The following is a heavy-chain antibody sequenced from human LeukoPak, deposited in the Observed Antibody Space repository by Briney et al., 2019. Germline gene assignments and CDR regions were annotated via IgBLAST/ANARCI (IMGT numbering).Heavy chain of an antibody. V-gene: IGHV1-2*02. Sequence: ASAKVSCKASGYTFTGYYMHWVRQAPGQGLEWMGWINPNSGGTNYAQKFQGGVTMTRDTSISTAYMELSRLRSDDTAVYYCARARGGSYYNYWGQGTLVTVSS. CDR2: INPNSGGT. D-gene: IGHD1-26*01. CDR3: ARARGGSYYNY. CDR1: GYTFTGYY. J-gene: IGHJ4*02.